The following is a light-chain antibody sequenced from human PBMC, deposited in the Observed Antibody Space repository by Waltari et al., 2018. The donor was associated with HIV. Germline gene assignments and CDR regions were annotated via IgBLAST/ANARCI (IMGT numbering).Light chain of an antibody. CDR2: DVD. CDR1: DSDFGLYNF. CDR3: ASFTADNTVM. V-gene: IGLV2-14*03. J-gene: IGLJ3*02. Sequence: AVTQSASVSGLPGQSTTISCTGDDSDFGLYNFVSWYQQHSGKPPKLILYDVDSRASGVSDRFSGSMSGNTASLTISALRAEDEAHYYCASFTADNTVMFGGGTEVTVL.